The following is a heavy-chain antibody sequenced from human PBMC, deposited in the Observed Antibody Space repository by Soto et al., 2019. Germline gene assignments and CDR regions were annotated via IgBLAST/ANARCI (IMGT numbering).Heavy chain of an antibody. CDR1: GFTFSNYW. D-gene: IGHD1-7*01. CDR2: INGDGSST. V-gene: IGHV3-74*01. Sequence: EVQLVESGGGLVQPGGSLRLSCVASGFTFSNYWIHWVRQAPGKGLVWVSRINGDGSSTNYADSVKGQFTISRDIAKNTVYLQMNSLRVEDTAVYYCARGARNYYYFDCWGQGTLVTVSS. J-gene: IGHJ4*02. CDR3: ARGARNYYYFDC.